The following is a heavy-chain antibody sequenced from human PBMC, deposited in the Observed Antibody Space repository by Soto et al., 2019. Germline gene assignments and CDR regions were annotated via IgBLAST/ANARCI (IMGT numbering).Heavy chain of an antibody. V-gene: IGHV1-69*12. CDR2: IIPIFGTA. Sequence: QVQLVQPGAEVKKPGSSVKVSCKASGGTFSSYAISWVRQAPGQGLEWMGGIIPIFGTANYAQKFQGRVTIPADESTSTAYMELSSLRSEDTAVYYCASALVPTADGELWYGEHFDYWGQGTLVTVSS. CDR1: GGTFSSYA. J-gene: IGHJ4*02. CDR3: ASALVPTADGELWYGEHFDY. D-gene: IGHD2-2*01.